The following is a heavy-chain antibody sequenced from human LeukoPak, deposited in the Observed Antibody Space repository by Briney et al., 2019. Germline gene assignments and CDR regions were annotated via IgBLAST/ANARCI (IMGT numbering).Heavy chain of an antibody. CDR2: ILSDGSKT. CDR3: ARDGWSPLDY. CDR1: GFTFSSDA. Sequence: PGRSLRLSCAASGFTFSSDAMHWVRQAPGKGLGWVAIILSDGSKTYYPDSVRGRFAISRDNSKNTLYLQMNSLRDEGTAVYYCARDGWSPLDYWGQGTLVTVSS. J-gene: IGHJ4*02. V-gene: IGHV3-30*03. D-gene: IGHD1-26*01.